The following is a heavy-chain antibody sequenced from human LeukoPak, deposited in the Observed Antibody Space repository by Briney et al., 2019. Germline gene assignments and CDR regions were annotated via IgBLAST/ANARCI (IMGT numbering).Heavy chain of an antibody. J-gene: IGHJ4*02. V-gene: IGHV3-66*02. CDR3: VRAGAAAGQGIFYFDY. CDR1: GFTVSSNY. D-gene: IGHD6-13*01. CDR2: IYSGGST. Sequence: TGGSLRLSCAASGFTVSSNYMSWVRQAPGKGLEWVSVIYSGGSTYYADSVKGRFTISRDNSKNTLYLQMNSLRAEDTAVYYCVRAGAAAGQGIFYFDYWGQGTLVTVSS.